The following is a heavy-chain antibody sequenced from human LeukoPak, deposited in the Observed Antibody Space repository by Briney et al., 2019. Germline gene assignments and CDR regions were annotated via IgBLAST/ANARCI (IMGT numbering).Heavy chain of an antibody. Sequence: SQTLSLTCTVSGGSISSGDYYWSWIRQPPGKGLEWIGYIYYSGSTYYNPSLKSRVTISVDTSKNQFSLKLSSVTAADTAVYYCAGEPVVVPAAGAFDIWGQGTMVTVSS. CDR2: IYYSGST. CDR3: AGEPVVVPAAGAFDI. V-gene: IGHV4-30-4*01. J-gene: IGHJ3*02. CDR1: GGSISSGDYY. D-gene: IGHD2-2*01.